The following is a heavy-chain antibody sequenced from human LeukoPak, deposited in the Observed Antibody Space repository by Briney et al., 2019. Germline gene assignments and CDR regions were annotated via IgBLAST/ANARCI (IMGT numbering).Heavy chain of an antibody. J-gene: IGHJ4*02. CDR2: IYHSGST. CDR1: EFTVSSNY. V-gene: IGHV4-4*02. Sequence: GSLRLSCAASEFTVSSNYMSWVRQPPGKGLEWIGEIYHSGSTNYNPSLKSRVTISVDKSKNQFSLKLSSVTAADTAVYYCARAAGDGYPLDYWGQGTLVTVSS. D-gene: IGHD5-24*01. CDR3: ARAAGDGYPLDY.